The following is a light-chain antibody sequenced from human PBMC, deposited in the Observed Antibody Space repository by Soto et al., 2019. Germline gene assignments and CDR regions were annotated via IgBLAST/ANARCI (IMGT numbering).Light chain of an antibody. Sequence: EIGRTQSPATLSVSPGERATLSCRASQSVSSNLAWYQQKPGQPPRLLIFGASSRTTGIPDRFSGSGSGTDFTLTISRLEPEDFAVYYCQQYGRSVPITFGQGTRLEIK. CDR2: GAS. J-gene: IGKJ5*01. CDR3: QQYGRSVPIT. CDR1: QSVSSN. V-gene: IGKV3-20*01.